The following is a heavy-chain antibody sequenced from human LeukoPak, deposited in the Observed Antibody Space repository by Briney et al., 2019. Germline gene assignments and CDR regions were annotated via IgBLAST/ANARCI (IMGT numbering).Heavy chain of an antibody. V-gene: IGHV1-69*13. D-gene: IGHD4-17*01. CDR2: TIPIIGTA. J-gene: IGHJ4*02. Sequence: ASVKVSCKASGGTFSHYGISWVRQAPGQGLEWMGGTIPIIGTANYAQKFQGRVTITADESTNTDYMELSSLRSEDTGVYYCARLSTVTTSDYWGQGTLVTVSS. CDR3: ARLSTVTTSDY. CDR1: GGTFSHYG.